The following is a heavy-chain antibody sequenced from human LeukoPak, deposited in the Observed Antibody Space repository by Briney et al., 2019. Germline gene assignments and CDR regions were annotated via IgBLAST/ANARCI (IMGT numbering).Heavy chain of an antibody. CDR2: TYFSGCA. J-gene: IGHJ4*02. V-gene: IGHV4-59*01. CDR1: GGSMDSYY. D-gene: IGHD6-19*01. Sequence: SETLSLTRTVSGGSMDSYYWRWIRQSPARGLEWMGCTYFSGCAHYSPSLQRRVTQSVDTPKHQLALKMTSVTAADTAGYYCARSSSYSSGWPSDNGGQGTRVSVSS. CDR3: ARSSSYSSGWPSDN.